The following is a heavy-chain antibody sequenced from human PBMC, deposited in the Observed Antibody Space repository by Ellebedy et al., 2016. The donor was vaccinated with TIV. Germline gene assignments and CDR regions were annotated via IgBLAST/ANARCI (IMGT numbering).Heavy chain of an antibody. V-gene: IGHV1-18*01. CDR2: ISTYNGNT. J-gene: IGHJ4*02. CDR3: ARDGPFADREGGFYFDY. D-gene: IGHD3-16*01. CDR1: GYTFTSYG. Sequence: AASVKVSCKTSGYTFTSYGVSWVRQAPGQGLEWMGWISTYNGNTNYAQKFQGRVAMTTATSTTTAYMELKSLRSDDTAVYYCARDGPFADREGGFYFDYWGQGTLVTVSA.